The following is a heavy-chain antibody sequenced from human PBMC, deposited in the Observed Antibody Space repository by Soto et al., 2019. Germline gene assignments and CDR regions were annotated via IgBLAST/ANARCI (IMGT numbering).Heavy chain of an antibody. Sequence: ASVKVSCKASGYTFTGYYMHWVRQAPGQGLEWMAWINPITGATKFAQNFQGRVTVTRDTSINTAYMELSGLTSDDTAVYYCVRGGYGDYPHHWGQGTPVTVSS. D-gene: IGHD4-17*01. CDR2: INPITGAT. J-gene: IGHJ1*01. V-gene: IGHV1-2*02. CDR3: VRGGYGDYPHH. CDR1: GYTFTGYY.